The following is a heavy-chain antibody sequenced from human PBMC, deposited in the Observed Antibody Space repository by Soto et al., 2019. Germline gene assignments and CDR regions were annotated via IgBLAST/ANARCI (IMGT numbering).Heavy chain of an antibody. D-gene: IGHD3-3*01. CDR2: INGDGSGT. Sequence: EVQLVESGGGLVQPGGSLRLSCAASGFTFSGSWMHWVRQAPGKGLVWVSRINGDGSGTSYADFVKGRFTISRDDAKNTLFLQMNGLRAEDTAVYYCARVIFGAGTANDYWGKGTLVTVSS. J-gene: IGHJ4*02. CDR1: GFTFSGSW. V-gene: IGHV3-74*01. CDR3: ARVIFGAGTANDY.